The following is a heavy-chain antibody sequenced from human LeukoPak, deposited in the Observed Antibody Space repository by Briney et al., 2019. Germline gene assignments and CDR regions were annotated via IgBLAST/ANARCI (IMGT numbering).Heavy chain of an antibody. D-gene: IGHD3-3*01. Sequence: GGSLRLSCAASGFTFSSYAMMWVRQAPGKGLDWVSTISVSGGSPNYADSVKGRFTISRDSSKNTLFLQMNSLRAEDTALYYCAKGLREYDFWSGYATWGQGTLVTVSS. V-gene: IGHV3-23*01. CDR1: GFTFSSYA. J-gene: IGHJ5*02. CDR3: AKGLREYDFWSGYAT. CDR2: ISVSGGSP.